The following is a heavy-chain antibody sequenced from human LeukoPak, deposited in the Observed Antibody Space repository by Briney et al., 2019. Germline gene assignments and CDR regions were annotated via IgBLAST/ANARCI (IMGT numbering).Heavy chain of an antibody. CDR1: GFTFSSYS. CDR3: ARRLPSSSWSPFDY. V-gene: IGHV3-21*01. D-gene: IGHD6-13*01. J-gene: IGHJ4*02. CDR2: ISSSSSYI. Sequence: GGSLRLSCAASGFTFSSYSMNWVRQAPGKGLEWVSSISSSSSYIYYADSVKGRFTISRDNAKNSLYLQMNSLRAEDTAVYYCARRLPSSSWSPFDYWGQGTLVTVSS.